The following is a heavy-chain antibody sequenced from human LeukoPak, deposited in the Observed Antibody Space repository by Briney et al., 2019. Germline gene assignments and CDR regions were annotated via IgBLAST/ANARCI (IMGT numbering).Heavy chain of an antibody. CDR1: GGSISSSGYY. CDR3: ARRGYGRTPFDF. D-gene: IGHD2-15*01. J-gene: IGHJ4*02. CDR2: INYTGST. Sequence: SETLSLTCTVSGGSISSSGYYWSWIRQSPGKGLEWIGDINYTGSTNYNPSLKSRVTMSVDVSKNQISLKVSSVTATDTAVYHCARRGYGRTPFDFWGQGTLVTVSS. V-gene: IGHV4-39*07.